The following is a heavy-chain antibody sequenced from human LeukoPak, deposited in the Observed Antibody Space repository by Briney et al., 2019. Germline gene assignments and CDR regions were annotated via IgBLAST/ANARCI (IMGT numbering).Heavy chain of an antibody. V-gene: IGHV7-4-1*02. CDR1: GYPFTTYT. Sequence: ASVKVSSKASGYPFTTYTLNWVRQAPGQGLEWMGWIDTNTGNPTYAQAFTGRFVFSLDTSVSTAFLQINSLKAEDTAVYYCARGIGAFDIWGQGTMVIVSS. J-gene: IGHJ3*02. CDR3: ARGIGAFDI. D-gene: IGHD3-3*01. CDR2: IDTNTGNP.